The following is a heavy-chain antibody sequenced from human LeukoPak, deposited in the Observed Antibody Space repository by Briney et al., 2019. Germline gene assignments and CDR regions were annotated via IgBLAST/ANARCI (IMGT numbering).Heavy chain of an antibody. Sequence: GRSLRLSCAASGFTFDDYAMTWVRQAPGKGLEWVSSITDSGDGTYFADSVRGRFSISRDNSRNTLYLQLNSLRAEDTAVYYCAKGLRGTYDYWGQGTLVTVSS. CDR3: AKGLRGTYDY. CDR1: GFTFDDYA. J-gene: IGHJ4*02. V-gene: IGHV3-23*01. CDR2: ITDSGDGT. D-gene: IGHD3-3*01.